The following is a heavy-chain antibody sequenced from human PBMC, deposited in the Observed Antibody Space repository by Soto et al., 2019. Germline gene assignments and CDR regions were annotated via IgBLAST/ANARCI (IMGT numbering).Heavy chain of an antibody. V-gene: IGHV3-30*03. CDR3: ARGPAHAAFDH. D-gene: IGHD6-25*01. CDR2: ISYDERSK. CDR1: GFTFSISD. J-gene: IGHJ4*02. Sequence: QVQLVGSGGGVVRPGGSLRLSCAASGFTFSISDMHWVRQAPGKGPEWVAHISYDERSKYYADSVKGRVTLPRDNSKNTLYLQMSGLRVEDTAVYYCARGPAHAAFDHWAQGALVTVSA.